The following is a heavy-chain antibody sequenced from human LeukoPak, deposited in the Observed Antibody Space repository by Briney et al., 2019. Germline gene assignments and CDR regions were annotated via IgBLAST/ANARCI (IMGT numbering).Heavy chain of an antibody. CDR2: ISHSGST. D-gene: IGHD4-17*01. CDR3: ARDPLDYSRPFDAFDI. CDR1: GGSISSSSYY. V-gene: IGHV4-39*07. J-gene: IGHJ3*02. Sequence: PSETLSLTCTVSGGSISSSSYYWGWIRQPPGKGLEWIGEISHSGSTNYNPSLKSRVTISVDTSKNQFSLKLSSVTAADTAVYYCARDPLDYSRPFDAFDIWGQGTMVTVSS.